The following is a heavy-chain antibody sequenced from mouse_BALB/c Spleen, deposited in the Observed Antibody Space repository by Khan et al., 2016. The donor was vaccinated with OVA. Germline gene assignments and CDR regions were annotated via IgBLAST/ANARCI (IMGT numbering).Heavy chain of an antibody. CDR2: ISYSGGT. CDR3: ARGNYYGYYFDY. Sequence: EVKLQESGPGLVKPSQSLSLTCTVTGYSITSGYAWNWIRQFPGNKLEWMGYISYSGGTSYNPSLKSRISITRDTSKNQFFLQLNSVTTEDTATYYCARGNYYGYYFDYWGQGTTLPVSS. V-gene: IGHV3-2*02. J-gene: IGHJ2*01. D-gene: IGHD1-1*01. CDR1: GYSITSGYA.